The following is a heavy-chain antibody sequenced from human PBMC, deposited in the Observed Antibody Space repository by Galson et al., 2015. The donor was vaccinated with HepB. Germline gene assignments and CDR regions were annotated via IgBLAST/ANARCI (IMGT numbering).Heavy chain of an antibody. D-gene: IGHD2-2*01. Sequence: SETLSLTCSVSGDSMSGYYWSWIRQSPGKGLEWIGYIYYSGSTNSNPSLKSRVTMSVHTSISEFSLKLASVTAADTAVYYCARYICGSTSCYFDYWGQGRLVTVSS. CDR3: ARYICGSTSCYFDY. CDR1: GDSMSGYY. J-gene: IGHJ4*02. CDR2: IYYSGST. V-gene: IGHV4-59*01.